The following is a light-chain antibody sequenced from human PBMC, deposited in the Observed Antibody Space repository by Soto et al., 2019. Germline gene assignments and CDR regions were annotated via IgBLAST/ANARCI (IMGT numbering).Light chain of an antibody. V-gene: IGLV1-44*01. CDR3: AAWDDSLNGL. J-gene: IGLJ2*01. CDR2: SNN. CDR1: SSNIGSNT. Sequence: QSVLTQPPSASGTPGQRVTISCSGSSSNIGSNTVNWYQQLPGTAPKLLIYSNNQRPSGVPARFSGSKSGTSASLAISGLQSEDEDDYYCAAWDDSLNGLFGGGTKVTVL.